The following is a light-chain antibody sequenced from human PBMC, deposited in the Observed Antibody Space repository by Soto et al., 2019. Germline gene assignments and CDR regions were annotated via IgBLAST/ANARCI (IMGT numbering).Light chain of an antibody. V-gene: IGKV1-5*01. Sequence: DIQMTQSPSTLSASVGDRVTITCRASQSISIWLAWYQQKPGKAPKLLIYDASNLESGVTSRFSGSGSGTEFTLTISILQPDDFATYYCQQYDSYSWTFGQGTKVEIK. CDR2: DAS. CDR1: QSISIW. CDR3: QQYDSYSWT. J-gene: IGKJ1*01.